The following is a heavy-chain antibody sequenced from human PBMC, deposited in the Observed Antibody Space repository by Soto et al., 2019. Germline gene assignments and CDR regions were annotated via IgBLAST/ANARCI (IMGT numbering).Heavy chain of an antibody. Sequence: SETLSLTCAVSGGSISSSNWWSWVRQPPGKGLEWIGEIYHSGSTNYNPSLKSRVTISVDKSKNQFSLKLSSVTAADTAVYYCARERSYFRTHYFDYWGQGTLVTVSS. CDR3: ARERSYFRTHYFDY. V-gene: IGHV4-4*02. CDR1: GGSISSSNW. CDR2: IYHSGST. D-gene: IGHD6-6*01. J-gene: IGHJ4*02.